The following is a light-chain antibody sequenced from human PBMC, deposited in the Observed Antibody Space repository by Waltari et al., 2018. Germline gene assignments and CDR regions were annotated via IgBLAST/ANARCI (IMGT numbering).Light chain of an antibody. CDR2: DYT. J-gene: IGLJ3*02. Sequence: QSVLTQPPSVSAAPGHRVTISCAGNNFSCSGNSGTIGNKYTSWYKPLPGTAPKLIFYDYTNRPSGISDRFSGSMFGTSATLGITGLQTGDEADYYCGAWHSSLSTWVFGGGTKLTVL. CDR1: SGTIGNKY. V-gene: IGLV1-51*01. CDR3: GAWHSSLSTWV.